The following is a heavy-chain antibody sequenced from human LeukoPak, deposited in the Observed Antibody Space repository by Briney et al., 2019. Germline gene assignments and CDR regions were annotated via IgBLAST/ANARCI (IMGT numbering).Heavy chain of an antibody. CDR3: ARQLGEYGGYQPFDY. Sequence: SETLSLTCTVSGGSISSSSFYWGWIRQPPGKGLQWIGSIFYSGSTYYNPSLKSRVTISVDTSKNQFSLKLSSVTAADTAFYYCARQLGEYGGYQPFDYWGPGTLVTVSS. CDR2: IFYSGST. J-gene: IGHJ4*02. V-gene: IGHV4-39*01. D-gene: IGHD4-23*01. CDR1: GGSISSSSFY.